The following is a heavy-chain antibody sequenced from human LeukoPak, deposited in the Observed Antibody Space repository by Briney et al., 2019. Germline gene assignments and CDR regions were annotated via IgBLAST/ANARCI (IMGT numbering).Heavy chain of an antibody. CDR3: ARVDAMAREVINWFDP. J-gene: IGHJ5*02. Sequence: ASVKVPCKASGYIFSTYGISWVRQAPGQGLEWMGWISGYNGNTNYAQKLQGRVTMTTDTSTSTAYMEVRSLRSDDTALYYCARVDAMAREVINWFDPWGQGTLVTVSS. V-gene: IGHV1-18*01. D-gene: IGHD3-10*01. CDR2: ISGYNGNT. CDR1: GYIFSTYG.